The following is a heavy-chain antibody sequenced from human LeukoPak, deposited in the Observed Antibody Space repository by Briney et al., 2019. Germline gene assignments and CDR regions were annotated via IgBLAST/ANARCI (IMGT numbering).Heavy chain of an antibody. D-gene: IGHD3-9*01. Sequence: SETLSLTCTVSGGSISSYYWSWIRQPPGKGLEWIGYIYYSGSTTYNPSLQSRVTISVDTSKSQFSLKLSSVTPADTAVYYCATLRYPDWYFDLWGRGTLVTVFS. J-gene: IGHJ2*01. CDR2: IYYSGST. CDR3: ATLRYPDWYFDL. V-gene: IGHV4-59*01. CDR1: GGSISSYY.